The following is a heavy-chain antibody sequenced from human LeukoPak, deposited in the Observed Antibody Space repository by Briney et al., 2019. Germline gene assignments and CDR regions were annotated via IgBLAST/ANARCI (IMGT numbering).Heavy chain of an antibody. CDR3: ARWGIAVAGLNY. J-gene: IGHJ4*02. V-gene: IGHV4-4*02. CDR2: IYHSGST. D-gene: IGHD6-19*01. Sequence: PSGTLSLTCAVSGGSISSSNWWSWVRQPPGKGLEWIGEIYHSGSTNYNPSLKSRATISVDKSKNQFSLKLSSVTAADTTVYYCARWGIAVAGLNYWGQGTLVTVSS. CDR1: GGSISSSNW.